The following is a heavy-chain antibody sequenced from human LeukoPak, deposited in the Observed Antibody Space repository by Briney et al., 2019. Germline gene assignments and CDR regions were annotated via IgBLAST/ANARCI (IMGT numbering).Heavy chain of an antibody. Sequence: GAFLRLSCAASGFTFSSYAMSWVRQAPGKGLEWVSAISGSGGSTYYADSVKGRFTISRDNSKNTLYLQMDSLRAEDTAVYYCAKDPGIAVAGLFDYWGQGTLVTVSS. J-gene: IGHJ4*02. CDR2: ISGSGGST. D-gene: IGHD6-19*01. CDR1: GFTFSSYA. V-gene: IGHV3-23*01. CDR3: AKDPGIAVAGLFDY.